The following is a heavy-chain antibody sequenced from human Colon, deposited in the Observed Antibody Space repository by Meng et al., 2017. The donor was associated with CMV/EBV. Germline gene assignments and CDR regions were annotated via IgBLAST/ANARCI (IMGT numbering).Heavy chain of an antibody. J-gene: IGHJ3*02. Sequence: GESLKISCEASGFSFSNDWMLWVRQVPGKGLVWVSRISPDGSSTSYADSVKGRFTISRDNAKNTLYLQMSSLRGEDTAMYYCARIGGITVVIQDPSDIWGQGTMVTVSS. CDR2: ISPDGSST. CDR3: ARIGGITVVIQDPSDI. CDR1: GFSFSNDW. D-gene: IGHD2-21*01. V-gene: IGHV3-74*01.